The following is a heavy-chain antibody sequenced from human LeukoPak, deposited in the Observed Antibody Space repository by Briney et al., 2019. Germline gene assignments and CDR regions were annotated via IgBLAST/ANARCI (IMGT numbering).Heavy chain of an antibody. D-gene: IGHD3/OR15-3a*01. CDR1: GFTFSTYS. J-gene: IGHJ4*02. V-gene: IGHV3-48*02. Sequence: PGGSLRLSCAASGFTFSTYSMNWVRQAPGKGLEWVSYISTSSSGIYYADSVKGRFTISRDNAKSLLYLQMNSLRDEDTAVYYCARAQGLGGDYWGQGTLVTVSS. CDR3: ARAQGLGGDY. CDR2: ISTSSSGI.